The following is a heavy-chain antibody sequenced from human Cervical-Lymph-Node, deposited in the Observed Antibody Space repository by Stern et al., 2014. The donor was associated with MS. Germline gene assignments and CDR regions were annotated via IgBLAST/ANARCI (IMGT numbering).Heavy chain of an antibody. CDR3: MGVGDAMHV. V-gene: IGHV3-30*03. CDR1: GFSLSNSG. Sequence: VQLVESGGGVVQPGRSLTLSCAASGFSLSNSGMHWVRQAPGKGLEWVAVMSFVGGNKKYGDSVKGRFSISRNMANNTLFLQMNSVRPEDTAGYYCMGVGDAMHVWGQGTTVIVSS. CDR2: MSFVGGNK. J-gene: IGHJ6*02.